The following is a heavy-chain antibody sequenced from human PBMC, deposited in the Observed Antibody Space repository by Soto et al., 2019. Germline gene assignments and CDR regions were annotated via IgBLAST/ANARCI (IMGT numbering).Heavy chain of an antibody. CDR3: ATILYGTNVDY. Sequence: QVQLVQSGAEVKKPGASVKVSCKASGYTFTSYDINWVRQATGQGLEWMGWMNPNSSNTGYAQKFQGRVNMTSNTSIGTANMELSSLRSGDTAVCYSATILYGTNVDYWGRGSLVTVSS. V-gene: IGHV1-8*01. CDR1: GYTFTSYD. D-gene: IGHD4-17*01. J-gene: IGHJ4*02. CDR2: MNPNSSNT.